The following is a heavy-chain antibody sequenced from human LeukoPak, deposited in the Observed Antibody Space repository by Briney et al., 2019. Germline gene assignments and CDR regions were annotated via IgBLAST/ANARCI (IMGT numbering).Heavy chain of an antibody. CDR1: GYTFSSYG. J-gene: IGHJ5*02. V-gene: IGHV1-18*01. CDR3: ARDEARYSSGYYPNWFDP. Sequence: ASVKVSCKASGYTFSSYGISWVRQAPGQGLEWMGWISGHNGNTHYAHNLQGRVTMTTDTSTSTAYMELRSLRSDDTAVYYCARDEARYSSGYYPNWFDPWGQGTLVTVSS. CDR2: ISGHNGNT. D-gene: IGHD3-22*01.